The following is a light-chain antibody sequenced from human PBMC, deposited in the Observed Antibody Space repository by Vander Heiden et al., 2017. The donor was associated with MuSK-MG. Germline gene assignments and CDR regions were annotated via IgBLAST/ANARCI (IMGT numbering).Light chain of an antibody. Sequence: EIVMTQSPATLSVSPGERATLSCRPSQSVSSNLAWYQQKPGQAPRLLIYDASTRATGIPARFSGSGSGTEFTLTISSLQSEDFAVYYCQQYNNWPITFGGGTKVEIK. CDR1: QSVSSN. J-gene: IGKJ4*01. V-gene: IGKV3-15*01. CDR3: QQYNNWPIT. CDR2: DAS.